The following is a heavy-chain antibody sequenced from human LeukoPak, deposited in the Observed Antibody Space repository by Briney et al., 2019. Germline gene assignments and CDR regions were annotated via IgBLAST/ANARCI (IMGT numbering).Heavy chain of an antibody. CDR2: INEDGSRE. J-gene: IGHJ4*02. V-gene: IGHV3-7*01. CDR1: GFTFSNFL. CDR3: ARDPPRRSDF. Sequence: GASLRLSCAASGFTFSNFLMTWVRHSPGKGLEWVASINEDGSRELYVDSAKGRFSISRDNANNALSLQMNSLRVEDTAVYYCARDPPRRSDFWGQGTLVTVSS.